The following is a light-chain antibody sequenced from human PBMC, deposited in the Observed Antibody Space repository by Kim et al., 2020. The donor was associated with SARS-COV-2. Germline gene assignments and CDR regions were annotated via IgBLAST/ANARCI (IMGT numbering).Light chain of an antibody. CDR1: RGPFSNNY. V-gene: IGLV6-57*01. CDR2: EDK. Sequence: GRTVTIPCSRTRGPFSNNYVLWYQQRPGSSPTTVIFEDKQRHSGVPHRFSGSVDSSSNSASLTISGLRPEDEADYYCQSYDGNTLVFGGGTQLTVL. J-gene: IGLJ3*02. CDR3: QSYDGNTLV.